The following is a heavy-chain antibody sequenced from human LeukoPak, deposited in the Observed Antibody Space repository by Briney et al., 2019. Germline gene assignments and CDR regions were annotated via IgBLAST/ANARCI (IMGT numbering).Heavy chain of an antibody. D-gene: IGHD6-13*01. V-gene: IGHV3-73*01. Sequence: PGGSLRLSCAASGFTFSGSAMHWVRQASGKGLEWVGRIRSKANSYATAYAASVKGRFTISRDDSKNTAYLQMNSLKTEDTAVYYRTSRGPIAAAPDYWGQGTLVTVSS. CDR1: GFTFSGSA. CDR2: IRSKANSYAT. J-gene: IGHJ4*02. CDR3: TSRGPIAAAPDY.